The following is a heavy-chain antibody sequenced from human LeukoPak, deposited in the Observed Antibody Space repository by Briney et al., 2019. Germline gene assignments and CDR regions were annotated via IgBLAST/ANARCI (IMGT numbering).Heavy chain of an antibody. Sequence: GGSLRLSCAVSGITLSNYGMSWVRQAPGKGLEWVAGISGSGGGTNYADSVKGRFTISRDNPKNTLYLQMDSLRAEDTAVYFCAKRGVVVRVILVGFHKEANYFDSWGQGALVTVSS. D-gene: IGHD3-10*01. V-gene: IGHV3-23*01. CDR3: AKRGVVVRVILVGFHKEANYFDS. J-gene: IGHJ4*02. CDR2: ISGSGGGT. CDR1: GITLSNYG.